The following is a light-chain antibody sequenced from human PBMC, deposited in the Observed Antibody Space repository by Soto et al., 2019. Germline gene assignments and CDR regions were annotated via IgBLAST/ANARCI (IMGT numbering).Light chain of an antibody. CDR1: QSVSRNF. V-gene: IGKV3-20*01. CDR2: GAS. CDR3: QQYGSSPPRYT. J-gene: IGKJ2*01. Sequence: EIVLTQSPGTLSLSPGEKATLSCRASQSVSRNFLAWYQHKPGQAPRLLIYGASTRATGIPDRFSGSGSGTDFTLTISRLEPEDFAVYYCQQYGSSPPRYTFGQGTKVDIK.